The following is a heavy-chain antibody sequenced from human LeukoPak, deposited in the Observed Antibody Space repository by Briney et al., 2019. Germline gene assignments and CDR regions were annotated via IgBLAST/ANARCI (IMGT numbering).Heavy chain of an antibody. CDR1: GFSFSTYE. D-gene: IGHD6-19*01. Sequence: PGGSLRLSCAASGFSFSTYEMHWVRQAPGKGLEWVSDISSGGTTTYYADSVRGRFTTSRDNAKNLLYLQMHSLRAEDTAIYYCSLLAVASPQDYWGQGTLVTVSS. V-gene: IGHV3-48*03. CDR2: ISSGGTTT. J-gene: IGHJ4*02. CDR3: SLLAVASPQDY.